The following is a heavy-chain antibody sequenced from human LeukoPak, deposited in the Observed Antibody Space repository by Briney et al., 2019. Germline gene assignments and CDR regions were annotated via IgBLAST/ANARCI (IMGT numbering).Heavy chain of an antibody. Sequence: GGSLRLSCAASGFTFDDYAMHWVRQAPGKGLEWVSGISWNSGGIGYADSVKGRFTISRDNAKNSLYLQMNSLRAEDTALYYCAKGSYGDYAARFQHWGQGTLVTVSS. D-gene: IGHD4-17*01. J-gene: IGHJ1*01. CDR1: GFTFDDYA. V-gene: IGHV3-9*01. CDR2: ISWNSGGI. CDR3: AKGSYGDYAARFQH.